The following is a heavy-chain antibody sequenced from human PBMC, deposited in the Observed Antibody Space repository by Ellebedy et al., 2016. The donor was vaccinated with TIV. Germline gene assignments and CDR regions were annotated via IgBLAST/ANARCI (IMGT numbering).Heavy chain of an antibody. D-gene: IGHD2/OR15-2a*01. CDR2: IYHSGST. J-gene: IGHJ3*02. Sequence: SQTLSLTCAVSGYSISSGSYWGWIRQPQGKGLEWIGSIYHSGSTYYNPSLKRRVTISMDTSRNQFSLRLTSVTAADTAVYYCATFRNLDGFDIWGQGKMVTVSS. V-gene: IGHV4-38-2*01. CDR3: ATFRNLDGFDI. CDR1: GYSISSGSY.